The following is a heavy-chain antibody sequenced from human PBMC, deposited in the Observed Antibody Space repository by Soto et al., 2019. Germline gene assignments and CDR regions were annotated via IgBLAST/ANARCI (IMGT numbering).Heavy chain of an antibody. CDR2: IYYSGST. V-gene: IGHV4-59*01. CDR3: AKWGQGFITMVPYSYGMDV. Sequence: SETLSLTCTVSGGSISSYYCSWIRQPPGKGLEWIGYIYYSGSTNYNPSLKSRVTISVDTSKNQFSLRLSSVTAADTAVYYCAKWGQGFITMVPYSYGMDVWGQGTTVTVSS. D-gene: IGHD3-10*01. CDR1: GGSISSYY. J-gene: IGHJ6*02.